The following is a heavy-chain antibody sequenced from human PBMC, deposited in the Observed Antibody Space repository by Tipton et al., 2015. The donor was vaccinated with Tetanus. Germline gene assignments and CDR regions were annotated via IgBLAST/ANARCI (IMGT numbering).Heavy chain of an antibody. CDR1: GGSISSYY. D-gene: IGHD6-19*01. V-gene: IGHV4-59*01. CDR2: VYSSGST. Sequence: TLSLTCTVSGGSISSYYWSWIRQPPGKGLEWIGNVYSSGSTYYNPSLKGRVTISVDTSTTQFSLRLNSVTAADTAIYYCARDHRLSAWYAGWFDTWGQGTLVTVSS. J-gene: IGHJ5*02. CDR3: ARDHRLSAWYAGWFDT.